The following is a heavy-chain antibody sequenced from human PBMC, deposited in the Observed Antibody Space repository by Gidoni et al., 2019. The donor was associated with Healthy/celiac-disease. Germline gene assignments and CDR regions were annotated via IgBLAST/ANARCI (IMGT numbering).Heavy chain of an antibody. CDR1: GFTFRSYA. D-gene: IGHD3-10*01. J-gene: IGHJ4*02. CDR2: IRGSGGST. Sequence: EVQLLESGGGLVQPGASLSLSCAAPGFTFRSYAMSWVRQAPGQGLEWVPAIRGSGGSTYDADSVKGGFTISRDNSKNTLYLQMNSLRAEDTAVYYCAKDGNWEFPFATEDYWGQGTLVTVSS. CDR3: AKDGNWEFPFATEDY. V-gene: IGHV3-23*01.